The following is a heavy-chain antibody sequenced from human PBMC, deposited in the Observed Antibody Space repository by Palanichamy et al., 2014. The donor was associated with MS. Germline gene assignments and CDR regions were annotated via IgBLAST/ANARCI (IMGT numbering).Heavy chain of an antibody. CDR3: TTRSLPHIVVVDCYL. J-gene: IGHJ4*02. CDR2: IKSKTDGGTT. Sequence: GLEWVGRIKSKTDGGTTDYAAPVKGRFTISRDDSKNTLYLQMNSLKTEDTAVYYCTTRSLPHIVVVDCYLGGQGTLVTVSS. V-gene: IGHV3-15*07. D-gene: IGHD2-21*02.